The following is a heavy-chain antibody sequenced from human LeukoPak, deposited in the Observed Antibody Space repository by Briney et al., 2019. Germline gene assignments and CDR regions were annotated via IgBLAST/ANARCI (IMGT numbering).Heavy chain of an antibody. CDR3: ARNAHSFDRSGYYFHF. CDR1: GFTLSEYG. CDR2: IRYDGNKK. D-gene: IGHD3-22*01. J-gene: IGHJ4*02. Sequence: GGSLRLSCAASGFTLSEYGMHWVRQAPGKGLEWVAFIRYDGNKKYYIDSVKGRFTTPRDNSMNTVSLQMGSLRPEDTAVYYCARNAHSFDRSGYYFHFWGQGTLVTVSS. V-gene: IGHV3-30*02.